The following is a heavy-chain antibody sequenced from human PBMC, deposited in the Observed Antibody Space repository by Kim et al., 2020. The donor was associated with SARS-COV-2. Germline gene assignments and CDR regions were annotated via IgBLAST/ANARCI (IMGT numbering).Heavy chain of an antibody. D-gene: IGHD3-22*01. V-gene: IGHV1-58*01. Sequence: AQKFQERVTITRDISTTTAYMDLSSLRSEDTAVYYCAAPVYDSSSPDPFDIWGQGTMVTVSS. CDR3: AAPVYDSSSPDPFDI. J-gene: IGHJ3*02.